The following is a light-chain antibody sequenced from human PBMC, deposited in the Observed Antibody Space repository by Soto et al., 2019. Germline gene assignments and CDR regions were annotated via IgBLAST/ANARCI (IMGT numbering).Light chain of an antibody. CDR1: SSDVGGYNY. CDR3: NSYTSSSTVV. J-gene: IGLJ2*01. CDR2: DVT. V-gene: IGLV2-14*01. Sequence: HSALTQPASVSGSPGQSITISCTGTSSDVGGYNYVSWYQRHPGKAPKLMIYDVTNRPSGVSNRFSGSKSGNTASLTISGLQAEDEADYYCNSYTSSSTVVFGGGTKVTVL.